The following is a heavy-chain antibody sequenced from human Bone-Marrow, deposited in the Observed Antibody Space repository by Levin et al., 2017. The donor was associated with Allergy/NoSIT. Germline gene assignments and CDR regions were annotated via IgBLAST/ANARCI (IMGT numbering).Heavy chain of an antibody. CDR3: AKDLDESYYDLWSGYFRFDN. V-gene: IGHV3-23*01. J-gene: IGHJ4*02. CDR1: GFTFDSYA. Sequence: GGSLRLSCAGSGFTFDSYAMSWVRQAPGKGPEWVSGITGSGGSTFYADSVKGRFTISRDNSKNTLDLQMSSLRVEDTAVYYCAKDLDESYYDLWSGYFRFDNWGQGTLVTVSS. D-gene: IGHD3-3*01. CDR2: ITGSGGST.